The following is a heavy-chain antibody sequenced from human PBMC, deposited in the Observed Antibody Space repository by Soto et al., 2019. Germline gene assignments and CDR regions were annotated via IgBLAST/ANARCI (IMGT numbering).Heavy chain of an antibody. J-gene: IGHJ6*02. CDR2: ISYGGTNI. CDR3: AKASYYGVVGNDYGMDV. D-gene: IGHD3-10*01. V-gene: IGHV3-30*18. CDR1: GFTLSSYG. Sequence: QVQLVESGGGVVQPGRSLRLSCAASGFTLSSYGMHWVRQAPGKGLEWVAVISYGGTNIYYGDSVKGRFTISRDNSKNTLYLQMTSLRAEDTAVYYCAKASYYGVVGNDYGMDVWGQGTTVTVSS.